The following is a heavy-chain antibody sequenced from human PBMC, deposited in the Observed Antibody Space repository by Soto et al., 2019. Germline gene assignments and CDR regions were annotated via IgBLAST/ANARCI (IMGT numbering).Heavy chain of an antibody. CDR2: IYYSGTT. CDR1: GGSITNTSYY. Sequence: SETLSLTCTVSGGSITNTSYYWGWIRQPPGKGLEWMGSIYYSGTTYNNPSLKSRDTMSIDTSKNQFSLKLSSVTAADTAVYYCASDRLTKYGEGHLYYFDYRGQGALVAVSS. J-gene: IGHJ4*02. V-gene: IGHV4-39*01. D-gene: IGHD3-3*01. CDR3: ASDRLTKYGEGHLYYFDY.